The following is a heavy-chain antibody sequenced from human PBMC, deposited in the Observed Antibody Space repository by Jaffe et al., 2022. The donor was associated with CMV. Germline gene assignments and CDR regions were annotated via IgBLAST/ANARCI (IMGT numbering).Heavy chain of an antibody. J-gene: IGHJ4*02. CDR2: IYYSGST. Sequence: QVQLQESGPGLVKPSETLSLTCTVSGGSISSYYWSWIRQPPGKGLEWIGYIYYSGSTNYNPSLKSRVTISVDTSKNQFSLKLSSVTAADTAVYYCARHGITAMPDLDFDYWGQGTLVTVSS. D-gene: IGHD5-18*01. CDR1: GGSISSYY. V-gene: IGHV4-59*08. CDR3: ARHGITAMPDLDFDY.